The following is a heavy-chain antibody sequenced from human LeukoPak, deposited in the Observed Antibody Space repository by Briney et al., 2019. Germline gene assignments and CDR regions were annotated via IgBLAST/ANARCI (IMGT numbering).Heavy chain of an antibody. CDR3: ARDLGSGWNFDY. J-gene: IGHJ4*02. Sequence: GGSLRLSCAASGFTVSSNYMNWVRQAPGKGLEWVSIIYSGGSTYYADSVKGRFTLSRDNSKNTLYLQMNSLRAEDTAVYYCARDLGSGWNFDYWGQGTLVTVSS. V-gene: IGHV3-53*01. D-gene: IGHD6-19*01. CDR2: IYSGGST. CDR1: GFTVSSNY.